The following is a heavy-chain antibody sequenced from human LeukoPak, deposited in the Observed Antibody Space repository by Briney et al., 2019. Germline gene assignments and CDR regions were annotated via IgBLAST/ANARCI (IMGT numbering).Heavy chain of an antibody. J-gene: IGHJ4*02. CDR1: GFTFSSYA. V-gene: IGHV3-23*01. CDR3: AKDLSVYESSGYWTLFDY. D-gene: IGHD3-22*01. Sequence: PGASLRLSCAASGFTFSSYAMSWVRQAPGKGLERVSAISGSGGSTYYADSVKGRFTISRDNSKNTLYLQMNSLRAEDTAVYYCAKDLSVYESSGYWTLFDYWGQGTLVTVSS. CDR2: ISGSGGST.